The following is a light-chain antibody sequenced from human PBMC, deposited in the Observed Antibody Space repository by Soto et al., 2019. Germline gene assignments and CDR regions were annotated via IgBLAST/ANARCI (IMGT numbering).Light chain of an antibody. CDR1: SSNFGAGYD. J-gene: IGLJ2*01. CDR2: GNS. Sequence: QSVLTQPPSVSGAPGQRVTTSCPGSSSNFGAGYDVHWYQQLPGTAPKLLIYGNSNRPSGVPDRFSGSKSGTSASLAITGLQAEDEADYYCQSYDSSLSGFVVFGGGTKVTVL. CDR3: QSYDSSLSGFVV. V-gene: IGLV1-40*01.